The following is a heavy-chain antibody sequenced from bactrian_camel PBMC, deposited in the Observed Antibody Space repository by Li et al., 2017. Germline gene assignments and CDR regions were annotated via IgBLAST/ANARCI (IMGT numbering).Heavy chain of an antibody. CDR2: IYSFGRST. J-gene: IGHJ4*01. D-gene: IGHD6*01. V-gene: IGHV3S65*01. CDR1: AWTNLDDWA. CDR3: AADVGMMSGNCQPNY. Sequence: QLVESGGGSVQPGGSLRLSCVASAWTNLDDWAVGWFRQAPGEEREQVAVFIYSFGRSTRYADSVKGRFTISQDATNTVHLQMNNLKAEDTAIYYCAADVGMMSGNCQPNYWGQGTQVTVS.